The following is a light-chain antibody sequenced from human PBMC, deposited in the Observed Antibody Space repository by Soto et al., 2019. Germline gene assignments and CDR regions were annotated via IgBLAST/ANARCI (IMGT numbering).Light chain of an antibody. CDR2: DVN. J-gene: IGLJ1*01. Sequence: QSVLTQPRSVSGSPGQSVTISCTGTSSDVGGYNYVSWYQQHPGKAPKLMIYDVNKRPSGVPDRFSGSKSGNTASLTISGLQAEDEADYYCCSYAGSYTLGVFGTGTKVTV. CDR3: CSYAGSYTLGV. V-gene: IGLV2-11*01. CDR1: SSDVGGYNY.